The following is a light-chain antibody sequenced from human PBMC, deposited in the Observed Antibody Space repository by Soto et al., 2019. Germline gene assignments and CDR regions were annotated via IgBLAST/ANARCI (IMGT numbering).Light chain of an antibody. V-gene: IGKV3-20*01. CDR2: GAS. J-gene: IGKJ1*01. CDR1: QSVPTT. Sequence: EIVMTQSPATLSVSPGERATLSCRVSQSVPTTVAWYQQTPGQAPRLLIYGASNRATGIPDRFSGSGSGTDFTLTISRLEPEDFAVYYCQQYGSSGTFGQGTKVDIK. CDR3: QQYGSSGT.